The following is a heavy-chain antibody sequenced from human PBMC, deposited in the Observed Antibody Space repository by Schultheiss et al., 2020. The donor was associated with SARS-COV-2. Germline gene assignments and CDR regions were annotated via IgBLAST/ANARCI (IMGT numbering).Heavy chain of an antibody. J-gene: IGHJ4*02. CDR2: ISYDGSNK. Sequence: GGSLRLSCAASGFTFSSYGMHWVRQAPGKGLEWVAVISYDGSNKYYADSVKGRFTISRDNAKNTLYLQMNSLRAEDTAVYYCAKARRIDTNSGYAMGYYFDYWGQGTLVTVSS. CDR1: GFTFSSYG. D-gene: IGHD5-12*01. CDR3: AKARRIDTNSGYAMGYYFDY. V-gene: IGHV3-33*03.